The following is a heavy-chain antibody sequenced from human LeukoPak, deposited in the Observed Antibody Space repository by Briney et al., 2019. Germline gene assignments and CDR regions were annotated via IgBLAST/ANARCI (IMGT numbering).Heavy chain of an antibody. J-gene: IGHJ4*02. D-gene: IGHD3-3*01. Sequence: GSSVKVSCKASGGTFSSYAISWVRQAPGQGLEWMGGIIPIFGTANYAQKFQGRVTITRNTSISTAYMELSSLRSEDTAVYYCARGYPIQSYDFWSGYYSSFDYWGQGTLVTVSS. CDR3: ARGYPIQSYDFWSGYYSSFDY. CDR2: IIPIFGTA. V-gene: IGHV1-69*05. CDR1: GGTFSSYA.